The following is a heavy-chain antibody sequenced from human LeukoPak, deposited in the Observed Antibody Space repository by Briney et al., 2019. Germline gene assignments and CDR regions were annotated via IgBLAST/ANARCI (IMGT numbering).Heavy chain of an antibody. Sequence: SETLSLTCTVSGGSISSYYWSWIRQPPGKGLEWIGYIYYSGSTNYNPSLKSRVTISVDTSKNQFSLKLSSVTAADTAVYYCATSYSSSWYYDYWGQGTLVTVSS. V-gene: IGHV4-59*08. CDR3: ATSYSSSWYYDY. CDR1: GGSISSYY. CDR2: IYYSGST. J-gene: IGHJ4*02. D-gene: IGHD6-13*01.